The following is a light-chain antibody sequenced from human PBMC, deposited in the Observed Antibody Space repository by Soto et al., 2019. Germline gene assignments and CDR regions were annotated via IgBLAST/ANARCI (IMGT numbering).Light chain of an antibody. CDR2: GAS. Sequence: EIVMTQSPATLSVSPGERATLSCRASQSVSSNLAWYQQKPGQAPRHLIYGASTRATGIAARFSGSGSGTEFTLTISSLQSEDFAVYYCQQYDNWPPWTFGPGTKVEIK. CDR1: QSVSSN. V-gene: IGKV3-15*01. CDR3: QQYDNWPPWT. J-gene: IGKJ1*01.